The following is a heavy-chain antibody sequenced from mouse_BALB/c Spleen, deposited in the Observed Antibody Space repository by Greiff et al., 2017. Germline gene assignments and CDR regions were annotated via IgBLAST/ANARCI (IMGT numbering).Heavy chain of an antibody. D-gene: IGHD4-1*01. CDR2: ISSGGST. CDR1: GFTFSSYA. Sequence: EVKLMESGGGLVKPGGSLKLSCAASGFTFSSYAMSWVRQTPEKRLEWVASISSGGSTYYPDSVKGRFTISRDNARNILYLQMSSLRSEDTAMYYCARTDPGAMDYWGQGTAVTVSS. CDR3: ARTDPGAMDY. J-gene: IGHJ4*01. V-gene: IGHV5-6-5*01.